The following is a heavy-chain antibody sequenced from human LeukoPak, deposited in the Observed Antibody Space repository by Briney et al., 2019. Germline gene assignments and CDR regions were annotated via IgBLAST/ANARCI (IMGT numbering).Heavy chain of an antibody. CDR2: ISYDGSDK. V-gene: IGHV3-30*07. Sequence: PGGSLRLSCAASGFTFTTFAMHWVRQAPGKGPEWVARISYDGSDKYYADNVKGRFTISRDDPKNTVFLQMNSLRAEDTAVYYCARLYPEDYWGQGTLVTVSS. J-gene: IGHJ4*02. CDR3: ARLYPEDY. D-gene: IGHD2/OR15-2a*01. CDR1: GFTFTTFA.